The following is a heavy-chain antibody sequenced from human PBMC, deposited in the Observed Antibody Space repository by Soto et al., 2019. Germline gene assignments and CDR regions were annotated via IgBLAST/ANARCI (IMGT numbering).Heavy chain of an antibody. Sequence: SLSWAVAGYYISNVYCWGWLRQTPGKGLEWIGSIYHGGSTYYNPSLNSRVTLSIDMTNNHVSLILNSVTAADTAVYYCARVGPWVPYYYDSSPYTFENWFDPWGQGTLVTVSS. CDR3: ARVGPWVPYYYDSSPYTFENWFDP. J-gene: IGHJ5*02. CDR1: GYYISNVYC. D-gene: IGHD3-22*01. CDR2: IYHGGST. V-gene: IGHV4-38-2*01.